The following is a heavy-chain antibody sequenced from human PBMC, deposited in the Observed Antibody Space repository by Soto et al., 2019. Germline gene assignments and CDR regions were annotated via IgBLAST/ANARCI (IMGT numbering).Heavy chain of an antibody. D-gene: IGHD3-3*01. CDR1: GFTFSSYG. CDR3: AKDKEPILEWYYFDY. CDR2: ISYDGSNK. Sequence: GGALRLSCAASGFTFSSYGIHWVRQAPGKGLEWVAVISYDGSNKYYADSVKGRFTISRDNSKNTLYLQMNSLRAEDTAVYYCAKDKEPILEWYYFDYWGQGTLVTVSS. V-gene: IGHV3-30*18. J-gene: IGHJ4*02.